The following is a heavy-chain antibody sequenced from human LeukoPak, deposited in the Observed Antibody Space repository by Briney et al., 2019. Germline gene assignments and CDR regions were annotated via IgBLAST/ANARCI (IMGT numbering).Heavy chain of an antibody. CDR1: GGSISSGNYY. J-gene: IGHJ4*02. V-gene: IGHV4-61*02. D-gene: IGHD6-13*01. CDR2: IYPSGST. Sequence: SETLSLTCTVSGGSISSGNYYWSWIRQPAGKGLEWIGRIYPSGSTNCNPSLKSRVTISVDTSKNQFSLKLSSVTAADTAVYYCARVHYSKFDYWGQGTLVTVSS. CDR3: ARVHYSKFDY.